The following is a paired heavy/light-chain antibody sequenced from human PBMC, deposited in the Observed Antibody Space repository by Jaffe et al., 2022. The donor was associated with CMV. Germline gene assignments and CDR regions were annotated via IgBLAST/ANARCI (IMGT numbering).Heavy chain of an antibody. CDR3: AKELRPNDF. CDR1: GFTFTNCA. J-gene: IGHJ4*02. CDR2: MSGSGDRI. D-gene: IGHD3-10*01. V-gene: IGHV3-23*04. Sequence: EAHLVESGGGLVQPGGSLRLSCVVSGFTFTNCAMTWVRQAPGKGLEWVSSMSGSGDRILYADSVMGRFTIYRDDSRNTLYLQMNGLRAEDTAVYYCAKELRPNDFWGPGTLVTVSS.
Light chain of an antibody. CDR3: LLSYDGLRRWV. CDR2: DID. V-gene: IGLV7-46*01. CDR1: TGPVTSGHF. J-gene: IGLJ3*02. Sequence: QPVVTQEPSLTVSPGGTVTLTCGSSTGPVTSGHFPYWYQQRPGQGPKTLIFDIDRRHYWTPARFSGSLLGGKAALTLSGAQPEDEADYYCLLSYDGLRRWVFGGGTKLTVL.